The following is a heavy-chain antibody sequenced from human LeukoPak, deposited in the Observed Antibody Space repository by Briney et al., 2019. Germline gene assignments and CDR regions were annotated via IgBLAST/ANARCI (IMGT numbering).Heavy chain of an antibody. CDR3: ARDSSSWYDY. Sequence: GGSLRLSCAASGFTVSSSYMSWVRQAPGKGLEWVSVIYSGGSTYYADSVKGRFTISRDNSKNTLYLQMNSLRAEDTAVYYCARDSSSWYDYWGQGTLVTVSS. CDR1: GFTVSSSY. V-gene: IGHV3-66*01. J-gene: IGHJ4*02. D-gene: IGHD6-13*01. CDR2: IYSGGST.